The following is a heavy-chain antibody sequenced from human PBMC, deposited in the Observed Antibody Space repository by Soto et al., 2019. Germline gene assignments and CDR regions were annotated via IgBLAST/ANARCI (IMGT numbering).Heavy chain of an antibody. CDR3: ARTDKGDYVPPLDN. CDR2: ITPFNGNT. J-gene: IGHJ4*02. Sequence: QIHLVQSGGEVKKPGASVKVSCKTSGYTFTTYCISWVRQAPGQGLEWMGWITPFNGNTNYAQNLQGRVTMTTDTSTNAAYLELRSLTSDDTAVYYCARTDKGDYVPPLDNWGQGTLVTVSS. V-gene: IGHV1-18*01. D-gene: IGHD4-17*01. CDR1: GYTFTTYC.